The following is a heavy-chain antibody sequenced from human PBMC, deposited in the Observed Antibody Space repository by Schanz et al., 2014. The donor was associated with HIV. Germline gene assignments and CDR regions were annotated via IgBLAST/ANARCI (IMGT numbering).Heavy chain of an antibody. CDR1: GFRFRSYW. V-gene: IGHV3-7*01. CDR3: AKDGGSRGRRRGMDV. Sequence: DVQLVESGGSLVQPGGSLRLSCAASGFRFRSYWMTWVRQAPGKGLEMVANMNQDGSRKYYVDSVKGRFTISRDNSKNTVYLQMNSLRAEDTAIYHCAKDGGSRGRRRGMDVWGQGTTVTVSS. J-gene: IGHJ6*02. D-gene: IGHD3-10*01. CDR2: MNQDGSRK.